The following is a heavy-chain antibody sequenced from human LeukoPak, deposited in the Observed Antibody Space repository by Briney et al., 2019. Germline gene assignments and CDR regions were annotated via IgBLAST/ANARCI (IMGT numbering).Heavy chain of an antibody. CDR3: AREDYDFWSGYSFDP. Sequence: GGSLRLSCAASGFTFDDYAMHWVRQAPGKGLEWVSGISWNSGSIGYADSVKGRFTISRDNAKNSLYLQMNSLRAEDTALYYCAREDYDFWSGYSFDPWGQGTLVTVSS. D-gene: IGHD3-3*01. CDR1: GFTFDDYA. J-gene: IGHJ5*02. CDR2: ISWNSGSI. V-gene: IGHV3-9*01.